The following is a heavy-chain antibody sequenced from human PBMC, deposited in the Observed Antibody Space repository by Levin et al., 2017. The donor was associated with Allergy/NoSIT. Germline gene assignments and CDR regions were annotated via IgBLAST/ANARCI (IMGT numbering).Heavy chain of an antibody. CDR1: GGTFSSYA. V-gene: IGHV1-69*01. D-gene: IGHD1-1*01. J-gene: IGHJ6*02. CDR3: ARYNWDDYYYYGMDV. CDR2: IIPIFGTA. Sequence: KISCKASGGTFSSYAISWVRQAPGQGLEWMGGIIPIFGTANYAQKFHGRVTITADESTSTAYMELSSLRSEDTAVYYCARYNWDDYYYYGMDVWGQGTTVTVSS.